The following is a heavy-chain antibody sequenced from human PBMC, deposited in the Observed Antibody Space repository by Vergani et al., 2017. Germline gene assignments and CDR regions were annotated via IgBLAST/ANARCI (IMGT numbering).Heavy chain of an antibody. CDR1: GSYFGSGGYY. V-gene: IGHV4-31*03. J-gene: IGHJ6*03. Sequence: QVQLQESGPGLVKASQTLSLTCTVSGSYFGSGGYYWTWVRQRPGMGLDWIGDLYSSGTTYYNPSLESRLTISLDTSENHLSLILTSVTDADTAVYYCARQKDYDMDVWGKGTTVTVS. CDR2: LYSSGTT. CDR3: ARQKDYDMDV.